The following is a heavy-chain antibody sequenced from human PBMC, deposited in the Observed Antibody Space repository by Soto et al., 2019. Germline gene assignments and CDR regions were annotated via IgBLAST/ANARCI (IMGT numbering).Heavy chain of an antibody. CDR2: FYPEDGET. Sequence: ASVKVSCKVSGYTLTELSMHWVRQAPGKGLEWMGGFYPEDGETIYAQKFQGGVTMTEDTSTDTAYMELSSLRSEDTAVYYCATDTMVRGVMFRYYGMDVWGQGTTVTVSS. CDR1: GYTLTELS. J-gene: IGHJ6*02. V-gene: IGHV1-24*01. D-gene: IGHD3-10*01. CDR3: ATDTMVRGVMFRYYGMDV.